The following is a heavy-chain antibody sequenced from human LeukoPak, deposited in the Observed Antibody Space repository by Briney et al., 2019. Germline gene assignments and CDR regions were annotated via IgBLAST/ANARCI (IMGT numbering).Heavy chain of an antibody. J-gene: IGHJ3*01. CDR3: ARPNITSYYDSRGYDAFDV. CDR1: GYRFNAYW. D-gene: IGHD3-22*01. CDR2: I. V-gene: IGHV5-51*01. Sequence: NHGESLKICCKGSGYRFNAYWIAWVRPMPGKGLEWMGIIYSPSFQCQVTISADKSVRTAYLQWSSLKVSDTAMYYCARPNITSYYDSRGYDAFDVWGQGTMVTVSS.